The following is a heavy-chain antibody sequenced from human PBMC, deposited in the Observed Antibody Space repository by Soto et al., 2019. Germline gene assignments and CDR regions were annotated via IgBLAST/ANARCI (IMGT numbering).Heavy chain of an antibody. CDR1: GGSFSGYY. J-gene: IGHJ4*02. Sequence: QVQLQQWGAGLLKPSETLALTCAVYGGSFSGYYWNWIRQPPGKGLEWIGEINHSGTTNYNPSLKSRLTMSLDTSKNQFSLKLNSVTAADTAVYYCAVDGTRPGYWGQGTLVTVSS. CDR3: AVDGTRPGY. V-gene: IGHV4-34*01. CDR2: INHSGTT.